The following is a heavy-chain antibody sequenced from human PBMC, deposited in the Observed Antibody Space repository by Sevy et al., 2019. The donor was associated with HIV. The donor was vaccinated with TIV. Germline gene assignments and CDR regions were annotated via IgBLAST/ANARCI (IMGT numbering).Heavy chain of an antibody. V-gene: IGHV3-49*03. CDR3: TRFAPLSLAVAGPIDY. CDR2: IRSKAYGGTT. J-gene: IGHJ4*01. CDR1: GFTFGDYA. Sequence: GGSLRLSCIASGFTFGDYAMSWFRQAPGKGLEWVGFIRSKAYGGTTEYAASVKGRFTISRDDSKSIAYLQMNSLKTEDTAVYYCTRFAPLSLAVAGPIDYWGHGTLVTVSS. D-gene: IGHD6-19*01.